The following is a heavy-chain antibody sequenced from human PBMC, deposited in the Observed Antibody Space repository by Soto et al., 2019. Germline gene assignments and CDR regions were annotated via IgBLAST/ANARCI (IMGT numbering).Heavy chain of an antibody. CDR1: GFTFSSYA. CDR3: EGTGTTYLGYYYGMDV. D-gene: IGHD1-7*01. V-gene: IGHV3-23*01. CDR2: ISGSGGST. J-gene: IGHJ6*02. Sequence: EVQLLESGGGLVQPGGSLRLSCAASGFTFSSYAMSWVRQAPGKGLEWVSAISGSGGSTYYADSVKGRFTISRDNSKNTLDLQMNSLRAEDTAVYYCEGTGTTYLGYYYGMDVWGQGTTVTVSS.